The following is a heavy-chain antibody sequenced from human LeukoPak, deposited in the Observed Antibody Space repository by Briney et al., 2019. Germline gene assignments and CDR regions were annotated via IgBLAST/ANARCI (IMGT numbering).Heavy chain of an antibody. CDR1: GFTFSDYY. V-gene: IGHV3-11*01. CDR3: ARGFDGDHQWELLSMSGYYYGMDV. J-gene: IGHJ6*02. D-gene: IGHD1-26*01. Sequence: TGGSLRLSCAASGFTFSDYYMSWIRQAPGKGLEWVSYISSSGSTIYYADSVKGRFTISRDNAKNSLYLQMNSLRAEDTAVYYCARGFDGDHQWELLSMSGYYYGMDVWGQGTTVTVSS. CDR2: ISSSGSTI.